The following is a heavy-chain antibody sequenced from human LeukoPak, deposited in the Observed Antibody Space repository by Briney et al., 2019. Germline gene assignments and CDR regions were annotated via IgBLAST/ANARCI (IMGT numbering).Heavy chain of an antibody. CDR3: AREDSSGYLGY. V-gene: IGHV4-59*01. CDR1: GGSISGDY. J-gene: IGHJ4*02. Sequence: SETLSLTCAVSGGSISGDYWSWIRQPPGKGLEWIGYIYYIGSTNYNPSLKSRVTISVDTSKNQFSLKLNSVTAADTAVYYCAREDSSGYLGYWGQGTLVTVSS. D-gene: IGHD3-22*01. CDR2: IYYIGST.